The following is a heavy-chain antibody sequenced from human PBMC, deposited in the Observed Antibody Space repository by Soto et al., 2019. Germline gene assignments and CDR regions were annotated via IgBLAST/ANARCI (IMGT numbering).Heavy chain of an antibody. CDR1: GGSINSYW. V-gene: IGHV4-4*07. D-gene: IGHD3-10*01. CDR3: ARDIGSYAYGEGY. J-gene: IGHJ4*02. CDR2: VYSSGTT. Sequence: SETLSLTCSVSGGSINSYWWSWIRQPAGKGLEWIGRVYSSGTTDYNPSLNSRATLSVETSKNQFSLKLSSVTAADTAVYHCARDIGSYAYGEGYWGQGIQVTVSS.